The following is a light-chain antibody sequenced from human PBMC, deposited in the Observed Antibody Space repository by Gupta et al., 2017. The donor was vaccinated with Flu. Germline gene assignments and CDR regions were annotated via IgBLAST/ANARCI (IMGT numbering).Light chain of an antibody. V-gene: IGKV1-5*03. J-gene: IGKJ1*01. CDR2: KAS. CDR3: QQYNSYPET. Sequence: DIQMTQSPSTLSASVGDRVIITCRASQSLSSWLAWYQQRPGKAPKLLIYKASSLESGVPSRFSGSGSGTEFTLTINSLQPDDFATYYCQQYNSYPETFGPGTKVDIK. CDR1: QSLSSW.